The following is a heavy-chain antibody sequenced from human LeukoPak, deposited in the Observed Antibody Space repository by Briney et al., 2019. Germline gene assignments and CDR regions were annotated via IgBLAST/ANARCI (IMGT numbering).Heavy chain of an antibody. J-gene: IGHJ6*03. CDR2: IYHSGST. V-gene: IGHV4-38-2*02. CDR3: ARVYCSSTSCYRTYYYYYMDV. Sequence: SETLSLTCTVSGYSISSGYYWGWIRQPPGKGLEWIGSIYHSGSTYYNPSLKSRVTISVDTSKNQFSLKLSSVTAADTAVYYCARVYCSSTSCYRTYYYYYMDVWGKGTTVTVSS. D-gene: IGHD2-2*01. CDR1: GYSISSGYY.